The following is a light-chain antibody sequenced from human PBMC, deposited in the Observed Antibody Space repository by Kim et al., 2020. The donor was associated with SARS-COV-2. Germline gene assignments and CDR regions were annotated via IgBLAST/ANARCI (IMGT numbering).Light chain of an antibody. Sequence: LGRTVRITCQGDSLRTYYTSWYQQKPGQAPVLVMFGRNNRPSGIPDRFSGSSSGNTAALTIAGAQAEDEADYYCNSRDISGNHVYAFGTGTKVTVL. CDR3: NSRDISGNHVYA. CDR2: GRN. J-gene: IGLJ1*01. CDR1: SLRTYY. V-gene: IGLV3-19*01.